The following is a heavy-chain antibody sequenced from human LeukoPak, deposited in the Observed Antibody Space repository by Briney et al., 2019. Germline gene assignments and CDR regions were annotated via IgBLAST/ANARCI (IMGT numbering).Heavy chain of an antibody. CDR2: IKSKTDGGTT. Sequence: GGSLRLSCAASGFTFSNAWMSWVRQAPGKGLEWVGRIKSKTDGGTTDYAAPAKGRFTISRDDSKNTLYLQMNSLKTEDTAVYYCTTQPDMVRGVIVSDYYYGMDVWGQGTTVTVSS. CDR1: GFTFSNAW. V-gene: IGHV3-15*01. J-gene: IGHJ6*02. D-gene: IGHD3-10*01. CDR3: TTQPDMVRGVIVSDYYYGMDV.